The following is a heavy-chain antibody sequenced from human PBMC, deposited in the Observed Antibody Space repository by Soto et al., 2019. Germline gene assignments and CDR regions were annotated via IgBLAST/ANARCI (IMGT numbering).Heavy chain of an antibody. Sequence: SVKVSCKAAGGTFSSYGISWVRQAPGQGLEWMGGTIPNFGTAHDALKFQGRVTISADESTSTAYMELSSLRYEDTAVYYCARIRSDSSSYYLDYWGQGTPVTVS. CDR2: TIPNFGTA. CDR1: GGTFSSYG. V-gene: IGHV1-69*13. J-gene: IGHJ4*02. D-gene: IGHD3-22*01. CDR3: ARIRSDSSSYYLDY.